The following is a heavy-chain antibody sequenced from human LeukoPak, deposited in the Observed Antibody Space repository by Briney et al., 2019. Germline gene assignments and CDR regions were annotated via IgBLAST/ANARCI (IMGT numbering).Heavy chain of an antibody. Sequence: GGSLRLSCAASGYTFCDFSVNWVRPAPGRGLEWVSSISVRSNYRYYADSVWGRFTISRDDARDSLFLQMNSLRAEDTAVYFCVRLRRNNDRSGYYYYYDYWGQGTLVTVSS. CDR3: VRLRRNNDRSGYYYYYDY. CDR2: ISVRSNYR. D-gene: IGHD3-22*01. V-gene: IGHV3-21*01. J-gene: IGHJ4*02. CDR1: GYTFCDFS.